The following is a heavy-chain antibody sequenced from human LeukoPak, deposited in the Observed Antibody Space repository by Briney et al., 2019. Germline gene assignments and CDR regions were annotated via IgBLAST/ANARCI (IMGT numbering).Heavy chain of an antibody. V-gene: IGHV4-59*08. Sequence: PSETLSLTCTVSGGSISSYYWSWIRQPPGKGLVWIGYIYYSGSTNYNPSLKSRVTISVDTSKNQFSLKLSSVTAAGTAVYYCARVTQQQLTDAFNIWGQGTMVTVSS. CDR1: GGSISSYY. D-gene: IGHD6-13*01. CDR3: ARVTQQQLTDAFNI. CDR2: IYYSGST. J-gene: IGHJ3*02.